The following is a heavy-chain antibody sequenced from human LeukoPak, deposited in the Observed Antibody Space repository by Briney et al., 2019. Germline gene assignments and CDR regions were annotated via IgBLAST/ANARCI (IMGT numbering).Heavy chain of an antibody. V-gene: IGHV1-46*01. D-gene: IGHD1-26*01. CDR1: GYTFSNYA. Sequence: ASVKVSCKASGYTFSNYAMNWVRQAPGQGLEWMGIINPSGGSTSYAQKFQGRVTMTRDMSTSTVYMELSSLRSEDTAVYYCARDQVGATMRTDYWGQGTLVTVSS. J-gene: IGHJ4*02. CDR2: INPSGGST. CDR3: ARDQVGATMRTDY.